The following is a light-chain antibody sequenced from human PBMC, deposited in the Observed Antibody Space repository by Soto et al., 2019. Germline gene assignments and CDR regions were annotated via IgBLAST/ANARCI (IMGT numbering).Light chain of an antibody. CDR1: QSVSSN. J-gene: IGKJ4*01. CDR2: GAS. V-gene: IGKV3-15*01. Sequence: EIVMTQSPATLSVSPGERATLSFRASQSVSSNLAWYQQKPGQAPRLLIYGASTRATGIPARFSGIGSGTEFTLTISSLQSEDFAVYYCQQYNNWPPLTFGGGTKVEIK. CDR3: QQYNNWPPLT.